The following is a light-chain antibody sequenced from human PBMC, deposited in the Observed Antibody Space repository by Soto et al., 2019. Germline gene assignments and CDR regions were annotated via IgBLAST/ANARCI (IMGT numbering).Light chain of an antibody. J-gene: IGLJ2*01. Sequence: QPVLTQPPSASGTPGQRVTISCSGRSSNIGSNYVYWYQQLPGTAPKLLIYRNNQRPSGVPDRFSGSKSGTSASLAISGLRSEDEADYYWAAWDDSLSGPVVFGGGTKLTVL. CDR3: AAWDDSLSGPVV. CDR2: RNN. CDR1: SSNIGSNY. V-gene: IGLV1-47*01.